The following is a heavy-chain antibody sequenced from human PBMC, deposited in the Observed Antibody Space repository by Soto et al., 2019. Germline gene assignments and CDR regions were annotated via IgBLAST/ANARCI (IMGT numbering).Heavy chain of an antibody. D-gene: IGHD1-1*01. CDR3: ARGWNDFPH. CDR1: GGTFSSYV. V-gene: IGHV1-69*01. CDR2: IIPISGRA. Sequence: QVQLVQSGAEVKKPGSSVKVACKASGGTFSSYVISWVRQAPGQGLECMGGIIPISGRANYAPNFPGRVSMTADESTTTVYMELSSLRSEDTAVYYCARGWNDFPHWGQGTLVTVSS. J-gene: IGHJ4*02.